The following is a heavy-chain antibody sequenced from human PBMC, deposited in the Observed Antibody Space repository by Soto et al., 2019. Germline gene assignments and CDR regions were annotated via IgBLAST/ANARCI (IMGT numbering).Heavy chain of an antibody. J-gene: IGHJ4*02. D-gene: IGHD2-2*01. V-gene: IGHV4-31*03. Sequence: QVQLQESGPGLVKPSQNLSFTCTVSGGSISSGGYYWSWIRQHPGKGLEWIGYIYYRGSTYYNPSLKTRVTISVDTSKNQFSLKLSSVTAADTAVYYCARSGCPVCFDYWGQGTLVTVS. CDR1: GGSISSGGYY. CDR3: ARSGCPVCFDY. CDR2: IYYRGST.